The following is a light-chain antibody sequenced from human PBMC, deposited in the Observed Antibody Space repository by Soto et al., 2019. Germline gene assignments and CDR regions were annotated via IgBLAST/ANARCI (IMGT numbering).Light chain of an antibody. CDR1: QSVISTY. CDR3: QQYGRSPRT. J-gene: IGKJ1*01. V-gene: IGKV3-20*01. CDR2: SAS. Sequence: EIVLTQYPGPLSLSPGERATLSCMARQSVISTYLAWYEQKPCQAPRLLIYSASSRATGIPDRFRGSGSATDFTLTIRILEPEEFAVYYCQQYGRSPRTFGQRTKVEIK.